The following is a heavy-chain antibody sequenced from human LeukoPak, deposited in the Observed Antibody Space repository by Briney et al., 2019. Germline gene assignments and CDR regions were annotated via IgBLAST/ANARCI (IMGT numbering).Heavy chain of an antibody. D-gene: IGHD3-3*01. CDR3: TTEDGVVIPHFDY. Sequence: GGSLRLSCAASGFTFSNAWMSWVRQAPGKGLEWVGRIKSKTDGGTTDYAAPAKGRFTISRDDSKNTLYLQMNSLKTEDTAVYYCTTEDGVVIPHFDYWGQGTLVTVSS. J-gene: IGHJ4*02. V-gene: IGHV3-15*01. CDR2: IKSKTDGGTT. CDR1: GFTFSNAW.